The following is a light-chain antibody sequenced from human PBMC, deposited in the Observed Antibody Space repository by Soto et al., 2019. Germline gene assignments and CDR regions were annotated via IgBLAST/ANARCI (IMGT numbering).Light chain of an antibody. CDR2: DVI. V-gene: IGLV2-11*01. J-gene: IGLJ1*01. CDR3: CSYGGSYTYV. Sequence: QSVLTQPRSVSGSRGQSVTIPCTGTSSDVGGYNFVSWYQQHPGKAPKLMIYDVIKRPSGVPDRFSGSKSGDTASLTISGLQAEDEADYYCCSYGGSYTYVFGTGTKSPS. CDR1: SSDVGGYNF.